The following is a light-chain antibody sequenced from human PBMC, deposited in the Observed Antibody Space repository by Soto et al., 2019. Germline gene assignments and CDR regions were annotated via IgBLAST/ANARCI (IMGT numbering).Light chain of an antibody. CDR1: QGISSY. CDR3: QQYYSYPLT. J-gene: IGKJ3*01. Sequence: AIRMTQSPSSFSASTGDRVTITCRASQGISSYLAWYQQKPGKPPKLLIYAASTLQSGVPSRFSGRGSGTDFTLTISCLQSEDFATYYCQQYYSYPLTFGPGTKVDIK. V-gene: IGKV1-8*01. CDR2: AAS.